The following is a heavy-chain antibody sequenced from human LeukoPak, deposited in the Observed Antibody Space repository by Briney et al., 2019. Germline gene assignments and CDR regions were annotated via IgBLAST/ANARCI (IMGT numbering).Heavy chain of an antibody. CDR1: GYTSTSYD. D-gene: IGHD2-2*01. CDR2: MNPNSGNT. CDR3: ARGGVPAAMGYYYYYMDV. Sequence: ASVKVSCKASGYTSTSYDINWVRQATGQGLEWMGWMNPNSGNTGYAQKFQGRVTITRNTSISTAYMELSSLRSEDTAVYYCARGGVPAAMGYYYYYMDVWGKGTTVTVSS. V-gene: IGHV1-8*03. J-gene: IGHJ6*03.